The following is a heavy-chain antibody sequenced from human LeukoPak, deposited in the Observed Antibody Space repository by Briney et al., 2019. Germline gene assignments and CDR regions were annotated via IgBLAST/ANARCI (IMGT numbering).Heavy chain of an antibody. V-gene: IGHV3-21*01. Sequence: PGGSLRLSCAASGFTFSSYSMNWVRQAPGKGLEWDSSISSSSSYIYYADSVKGRFTISRDNAKNSLYLQMNSLRAEDTAVYYCARGRQWLVPDAFDIWGQGTMVTVSS. D-gene: IGHD6-19*01. CDR2: ISSSSSYI. CDR1: GFTFSSYS. J-gene: IGHJ3*02. CDR3: ARGRQWLVPDAFDI.